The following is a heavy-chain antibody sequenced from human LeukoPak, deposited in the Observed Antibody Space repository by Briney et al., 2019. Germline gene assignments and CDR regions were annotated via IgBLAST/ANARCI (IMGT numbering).Heavy chain of an antibody. J-gene: IGHJ4*02. CDR3: ARPQGYQLLDFEY. D-gene: IGHD2-2*01. CDR1: GGSISSSSYY. CDR2: IYYSGST. V-gene: IGHV4-39*01. Sequence: SETLSLTCTVSGGSISSSSYYWGWIRQPRGKGLEWIGSIYYSGSTYYNPSLKSRVSISVDTSKNQFSLKLSSVTAADTAVYYCARPQGYQLLDFEYWGQGTLVTVPS.